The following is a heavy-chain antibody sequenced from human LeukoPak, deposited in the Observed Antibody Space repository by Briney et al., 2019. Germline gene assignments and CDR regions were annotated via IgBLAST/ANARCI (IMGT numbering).Heavy chain of an antibody. CDR3: TKSLDY. Sequence: PGGSLRLSCVASGFTFSRSWMDWVRQVPGKGLEWVANIREDGRETYYVDSARGRFTISRDNAKNSLYLQMDRLGVEDTAIYYCTKSLDYWGQGTLVTVPS. CDR1: GFTFSRSW. V-gene: IGHV3-7*01. J-gene: IGHJ4*02. CDR2: IREDGRET.